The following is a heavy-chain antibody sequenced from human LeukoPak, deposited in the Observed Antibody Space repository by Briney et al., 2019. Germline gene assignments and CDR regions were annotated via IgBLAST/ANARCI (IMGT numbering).Heavy chain of an antibody. Sequence: SETLSLTCTVSGYSISSGYYWGWIRQPPGKGLEWIGSIYHSGSTYYNPSLKSRVTISVDTSKNQFSLKLSSVTAADTAVYYCARSLYSSSWFDYWGQGTLVTVSS. CDR2: IYHSGST. V-gene: IGHV4-38-2*02. D-gene: IGHD6-13*01. J-gene: IGHJ4*02. CDR3: ARSLYSSSWFDY. CDR1: GYSISSGYY.